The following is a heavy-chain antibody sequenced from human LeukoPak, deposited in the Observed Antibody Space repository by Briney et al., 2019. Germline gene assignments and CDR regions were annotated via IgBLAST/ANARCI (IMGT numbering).Heavy chain of an antibody. CDR2: IYTSGST. CDR1: GGSISSGSYY. Sequence: PSQTLSLTWTVSGGSISSGSYYWSWIRQPAGKGLEWIGRIYTSGSTNYNPSLKSRVTISVDTSKNQFSLKLSSVAAADTAVYYCARDPGGPIWGQGTMVTVSS. J-gene: IGHJ3*02. D-gene: IGHD1-26*01. V-gene: IGHV4-61*02. CDR3: ARDPGGPI.